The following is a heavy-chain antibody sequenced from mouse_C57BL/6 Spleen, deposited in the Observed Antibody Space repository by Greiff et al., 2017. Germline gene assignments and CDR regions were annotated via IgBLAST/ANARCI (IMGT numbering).Heavy chain of an antibody. D-gene: IGHD1-1*01. V-gene: IGHV14-4*01. CDR2: IDPENGDT. J-gene: IGHJ3*01. Sequence: VQLQQSGAELVRPGASVKLSCTASGFNIKDDYMHWVKQRPEQGLEWIGWIDPENGDTEYASKFQGKATITADTSSNTAYLQLSSLTSEDTAVYYCTPYYYGSSYGAYWGQGTLVTVSA. CDR1: GFNIKDDY. CDR3: TPYYYGSSYGAY.